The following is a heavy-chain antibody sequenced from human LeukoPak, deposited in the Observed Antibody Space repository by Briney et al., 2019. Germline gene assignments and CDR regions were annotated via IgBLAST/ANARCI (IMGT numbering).Heavy chain of an antibody. V-gene: IGHV3-23*01. Sequence: GGSLRLSCAASGFTFSSYAMSWVRQAPGKGLEWVSAISGSGGSTYYADSVKGRFTISRDNSKNTLYLQMNSLRAEDTAVYYCASSMVRGVMERDYWGQGTLVTVSS. CDR1: GFTFSSYA. CDR3: ASSMVRGVMERDY. J-gene: IGHJ4*02. D-gene: IGHD3-10*01. CDR2: ISGSGGST.